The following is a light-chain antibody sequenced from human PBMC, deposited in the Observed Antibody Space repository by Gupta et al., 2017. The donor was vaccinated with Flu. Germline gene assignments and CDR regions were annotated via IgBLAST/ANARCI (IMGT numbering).Light chain of an antibody. J-gene: IGKJ1*01. CDR1: PWIRAW. Sequence: TGRARPWIRAWLVGYQHKAGKAPKLLVFSASSLESGVPKRFRGSGPGTDFTLTIIRRQPEDFATYYFKRTDNFPWTFGQGTKVEIK. V-gene: IGKV1-12*01. CDR2: SAS. CDR3: KRTDNFPWT.